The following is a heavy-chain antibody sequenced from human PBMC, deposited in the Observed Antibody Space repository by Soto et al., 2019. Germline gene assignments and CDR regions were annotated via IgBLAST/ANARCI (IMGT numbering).Heavy chain of an antibody. V-gene: IGHV1-18*01. CDR2: ISAYKGNT. D-gene: IGHD5-12*01. CDR3: ARETGGMVSTMCFDY. J-gene: IGHJ4*02. CDR1: GYTITSYS. Sequence: GASVNVSSKDTGYTITSYSISWKRQAPGPELEWMGWISAYKGNTNTAKKLQSRVTMTTDTSKRTDYTAMRSLRSDATDVYCCARETGGMVSTMCFDYWGQETLNTVS.